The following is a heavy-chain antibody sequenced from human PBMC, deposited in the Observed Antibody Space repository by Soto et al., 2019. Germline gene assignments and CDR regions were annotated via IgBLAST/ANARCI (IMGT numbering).Heavy chain of an antibody. CDR3: ARAPSFSSGYYKSGFDY. D-gene: IGHD3-22*01. CDR2: INHSGST. CDR1: GGSFSGYY. Sequence: SETLSLTCAVYGGSFSGYYWSWIRQPPEKGLEWIGEINHSGSTNYNPSLKSRVTISVDTSKNQFSLKLSSVTAADTAVYYCARAPSFSSGYYKSGFDYCGQXSLVTVS. J-gene: IGHJ4*02. V-gene: IGHV4-34*01.